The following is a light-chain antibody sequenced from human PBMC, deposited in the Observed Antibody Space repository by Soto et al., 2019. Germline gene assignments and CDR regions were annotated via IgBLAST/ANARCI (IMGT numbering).Light chain of an antibody. CDR3: QKYDSAPLT. CDR2: AAS. Sequence: AIRMTQSPSSFSASTGDRVTITCRASQGISSYLAWYQQKPGKAPKLLIYAASTLQSGVPSRFSGSGSGTGFTLTISSLQPEDVGTYYCQKYDSAPLTFGGGTKVDIK. J-gene: IGKJ4*01. V-gene: IGKV1-8*01. CDR1: QGISSY.